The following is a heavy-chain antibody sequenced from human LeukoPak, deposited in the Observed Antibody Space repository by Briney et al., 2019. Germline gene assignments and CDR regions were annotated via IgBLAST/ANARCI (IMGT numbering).Heavy chain of an antibody. J-gene: IGHJ4*02. V-gene: IGHV3-48*03. CDR3: ARASYSSSWPFDY. CDR1: GFTFSSYE. D-gene: IGHD6-13*01. CDR2: ISSSGSTI. Sequence: GGSLRLSCAASGFTFSSYEMNWVRQAPGKGLEWVSYISSSGSTIYYADSVKGRSTISRDNAKNSLYLQMNSLRAEDTAVYYCARASYSSSWPFDYWGQGTLVTVSS.